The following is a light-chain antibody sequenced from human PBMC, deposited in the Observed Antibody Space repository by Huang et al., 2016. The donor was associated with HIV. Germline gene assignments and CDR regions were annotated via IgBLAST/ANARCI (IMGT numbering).Light chain of an antibody. CDR3: QQTSSVPLT. CDR1: QTISTF. Sequence: DIQMTQSPSSLSASVGDRISITCRASQTISTFLNWYQQQPGKAPKLLIYAASNLQSGVSSRFSGTGSGTHFTLTVTGLQPDDFATYFCQQTSSVPLTFGGETRVE. J-gene: IGKJ4*01. V-gene: IGKV1-39*01. CDR2: AAS.